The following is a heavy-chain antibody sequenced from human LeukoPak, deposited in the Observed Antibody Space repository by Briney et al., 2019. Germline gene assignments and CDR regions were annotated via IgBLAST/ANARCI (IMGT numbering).Heavy chain of an antibody. CDR3: ARGRQLSTAPYNWFDP. D-gene: IGHD6-13*01. CDR1: GDSIGSISYY. Sequence: PSETLSLTCTVSGDSIGSISYYWGWIRQPPGKGLEWIGSIHYSGTTYYNPSLESRVTISVDTSQNQFSLKLSSVTAADTAVYYCARGRQLSTAPYNWFDPWGQGTLVTVSS. J-gene: IGHJ5*02. CDR2: IHYSGTT. V-gene: IGHV4-39*07.